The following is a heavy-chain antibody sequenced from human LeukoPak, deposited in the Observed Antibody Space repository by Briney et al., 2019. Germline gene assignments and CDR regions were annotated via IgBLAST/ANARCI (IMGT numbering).Heavy chain of an antibody. V-gene: IGHV4-34*01. CDR2: INHSGGA. Sequence: SETLSLTCAVYGGSFSGYYWSWIRQPPGKGLEWIGEINHSGGANYNPSLKSRVTISVDTSKNQIALSLSSVTAADTAVYYCARGALGYCSGGNCYGNWFDPWGQGTLVTVSS. CDR3: ARGALGYCSGGNCYGNWFDP. J-gene: IGHJ5*02. D-gene: IGHD2-15*01. CDR1: GGSFSGYY.